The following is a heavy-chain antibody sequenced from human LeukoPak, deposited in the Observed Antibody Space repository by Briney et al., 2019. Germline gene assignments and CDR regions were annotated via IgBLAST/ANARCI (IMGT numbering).Heavy chain of an antibody. Sequence: TGGSLRLSCAASGFTFSSYAMSWVRQAPGQGLEWVSAISGSGGSTYYADSVKGRFTISRDNSKNTLYLQMNSLRAEDTAVYYCAKGAVAGTGNYFDYWGQGTLVTVSS. CDR1: GFTFSSYA. J-gene: IGHJ4*02. CDR2: ISGSGGST. CDR3: AKGAVAGTGNYFDY. D-gene: IGHD6-19*01. V-gene: IGHV3-23*01.